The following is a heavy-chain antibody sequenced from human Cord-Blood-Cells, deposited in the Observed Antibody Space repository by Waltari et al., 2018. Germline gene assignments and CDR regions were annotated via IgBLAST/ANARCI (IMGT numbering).Heavy chain of an antibody. V-gene: IGHV4-59*01. D-gene: IGHD7-27*01. Sequence: QVQLQESGPGLVKPSETLSLTCTVSGGAISSYYWSWIRQPPGKGLEWIGYIYYSGSTNYNPSLKSRVTISVDTSKNQFSLKLSSVTAADTAVYYCARDLNWGFDYWGQGTLVTVSS. J-gene: IGHJ4*02. CDR3: ARDLNWGFDY. CDR2: IYYSGST. CDR1: GGAISSYY.